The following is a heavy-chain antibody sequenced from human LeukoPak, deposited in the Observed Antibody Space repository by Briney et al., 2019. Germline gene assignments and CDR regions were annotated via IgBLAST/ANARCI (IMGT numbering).Heavy chain of an antibody. CDR2: ISYDGSNK. CDR1: GFTFSSYG. D-gene: IGHD2-8*01. J-gene: IGHJ6*02. Sequence: GGSLRLSCAASGFTFSSYGMPWVRQAPGKGLEWVAVISYDGSNKYYADSVKGRFTISRDNSKNTLYLQMNSLRAEDTAVYYCAKDLAGYCTNGVCPRAYYYYGMDVWGQGTTVTVSS. CDR3: AKDLAGYCTNGVCPRAYYYYGMDV. V-gene: IGHV3-30*18.